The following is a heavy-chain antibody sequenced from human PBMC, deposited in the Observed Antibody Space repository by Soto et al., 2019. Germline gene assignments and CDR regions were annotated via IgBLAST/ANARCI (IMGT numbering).Heavy chain of an antibody. CDR2: ISYDGSSK. D-gene: IGHD2-15*01. CDR3: AKGDCSGGSCYFSAFDI. CDR1: GFTFSNYG. Sequence: GGSLRLSCAASGFTFSNYGMYWVCQAPGKGLEWVAFISYDGSSKFYADPMKGRHTISRDNSKNTLYLQMNSLRAEDTAVYFCAKGDCSGGSCYFSAFDIWGQGTMVTV. J-gene: IGHJ3*02. V-gene: IGHV3-30*18.